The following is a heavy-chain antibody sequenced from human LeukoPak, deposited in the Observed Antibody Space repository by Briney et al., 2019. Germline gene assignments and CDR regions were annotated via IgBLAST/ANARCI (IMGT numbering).Heavy chain of an antibody. V-gene: IGHV4-4*09. J-gene: IGHJ5*02. D-gene: IGHD6-13*01. CDR1: GGSISSYY. Sequence: SETLSLTCTVSGGSISSYYWSWIRQPPGKGLEWIGYIYTSGSTNYNPSLKSRVTISVDTSKNQFPLKLSSVTAADTAVYYCARYSSSWYNWFDPWGQGTLVTVSS. CDR2: IYTSGST. CDR3: ARYSSSWYNWFDP.